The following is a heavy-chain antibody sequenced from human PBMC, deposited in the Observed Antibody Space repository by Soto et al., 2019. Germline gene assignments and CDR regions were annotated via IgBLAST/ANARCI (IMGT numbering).Heavy chain of an antibody. Sequence: EVQLLESGGDLIQPGGSLRLSCVASGFTFSSYAMSWVRQAPGKGLEWVSAISGSGGSTYYADSVKGRFTISRDNSKNTLYLQMNSLRAEDTAVYYCARIGGSYPYYYGMDVWGQGTTVTVSS. CDR3: ARIGGSYPYYYGMDV. J-gene: IGHJ6*02. D-gene: IGHD1-26*01. CDR1: GFTFSSYA. CDR2: ISGSGGST. V-gene: IGHV3-23*01.